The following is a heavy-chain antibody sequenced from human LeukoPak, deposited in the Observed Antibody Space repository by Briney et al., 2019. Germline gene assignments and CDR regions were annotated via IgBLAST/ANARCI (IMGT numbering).Heavy chain of an antibody. Sequence: GGSLRLSCADFGFTFSNAWMTWVRQAPGKGLEWVGRIKSKTDGGTTEYAAPVKGRFTISRDDSKNTLYLQMNSLKTEDTAVYYCTTGHGGYYDSSGYSIWGQGTVVTVSS. CDR1: GFTFSNAW. V-gene: IGHV3-15*05. CDR3: TTGHGGYYDSSGYSI. D-gene: IGHD3-22*01. J-gene: IGHJ3*02. CDR2: IKSKTDGGTT.